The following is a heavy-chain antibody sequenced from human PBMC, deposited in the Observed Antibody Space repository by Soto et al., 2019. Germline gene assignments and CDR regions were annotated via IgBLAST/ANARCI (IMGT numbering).Heavy chain of an antibody. J-gene: IGHJ3*02. CDR2: IKTKTAGGTT. CDR3: TRGAYSGYDLDVGREDDAFDI. V-gene: IGHV3-15*01. Sequence: EVHLVESGGGLVKPGGSLRLSCAASGFIFRNVWMNWVRQAPGKGLEWVGSIKTKTAGGTTDYAAPVKGRFTISRDDSRNMLFLQMNSLRIEDTAVYYCTRGAYSGYDLDVGREDDAFDIWGQGTMFTVSS. D-gene: IGHD5-12*01. CDR1: GFIFRNVW.